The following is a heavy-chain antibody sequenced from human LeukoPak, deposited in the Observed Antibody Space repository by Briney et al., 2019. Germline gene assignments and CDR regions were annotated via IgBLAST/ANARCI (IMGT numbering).Heavy chain of an antibody. CDR1: GFTFSSYA. CDR2: FSGSGGNT. Sequence: PGGSLRLSCAASGFTFSSYAMSWVRQAPGKGLEWVSTFSGSGGNTYYADSVKGRFTISRDNSKNTLYLQMNSLRAEDTAVYYCAREGGSGWYIWTVGFDYWGQGTLVTVSS. D-gene: IGHD6-19*01. J-gene: IGHJ4*02. CDR3: AREGGSGWYIWTVGFDY. V-gene: IGHV3-23*01.